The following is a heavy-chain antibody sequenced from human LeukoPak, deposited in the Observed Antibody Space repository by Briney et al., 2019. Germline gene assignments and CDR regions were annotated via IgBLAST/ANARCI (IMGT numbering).Heavy chain of an antibody. CDR3: ARGVRFLEWLLFDY. J-gene: IGHJ4*02. CDR1: GFTFSSYS. V-gene: IGHV3-21*01. CDR2: ISSSSSYI. D-gene: IGHD3-3*01. Sequence: GGSLRLSCAASGFTFSSYSXXXVXXXXXXXXXXXXXISSSSSYIYYADSVKGRFTISRDNAKNSLYLQMNSLRAEDTAVYYCARGVRFLEWLLFDYWGQGTLVTVSS.